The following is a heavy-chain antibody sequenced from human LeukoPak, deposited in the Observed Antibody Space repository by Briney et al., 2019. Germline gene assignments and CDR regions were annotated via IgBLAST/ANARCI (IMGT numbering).Heavy chain of an antibody. CDR1: GYTFTGYY. CDR3: ARSRITSNPSMAVRSDY. D-gene: IGHD6-6*01. Sequence: ASVKVSCKPSGYTFTGYYMHWVRQAPGQGLEWMGWINPNSGGTNYAQKFQGRVTMTRDTTISTAYMELSRLRSDDTAVYYCARSRITSNPSMAVRSDYWGQGTLVTVSS. CDR2: INPNSGGT. J-gene: IGHJ4*02. V-gene: IGHV1-2*02.